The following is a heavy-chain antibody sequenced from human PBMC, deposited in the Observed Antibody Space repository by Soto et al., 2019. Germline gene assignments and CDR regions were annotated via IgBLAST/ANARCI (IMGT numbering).Heavy chain of an antibody. D-gene: IGHD2-21*01. CDR1: GGSISSGGYY. CDR2: IYYSGST. J-gene: IGHJ6*02. V-gene: IGHV4-31*03. Sequence: SLTCTVSGGSISSGGYYWSWIRQHPGKGLEWIGYIYYSGSTYYNPSLKSRVTISVDTSKNQFSLKLSSVTAADTAVYYCARDQVRTAYGMDVWGQGTTVTVSS. CDR3: ARDQVRTAYGMDV.